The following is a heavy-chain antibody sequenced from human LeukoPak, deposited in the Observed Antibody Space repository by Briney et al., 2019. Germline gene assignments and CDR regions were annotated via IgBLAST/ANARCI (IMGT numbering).Heavy chain of an antibody. CDR1: GGTFSSYA. J-gene: IGHJ4*02. CDR2: IIPIFGTA. Sequence: SVKVSCKASGGTFSSYAISWVRQAPGQGLEWMGGIIPIFGTANYAQKFQGRVTITADESTSTAYMELSSLRSEDTAVYYCASGMGYCGGDCYYRSLDYWGRGTLVTVSS. CDR3: ASGMGYCGGDCYYRSLDY. V-gene: IGHV1-69*13. D-gene: IGHD2-21*02.